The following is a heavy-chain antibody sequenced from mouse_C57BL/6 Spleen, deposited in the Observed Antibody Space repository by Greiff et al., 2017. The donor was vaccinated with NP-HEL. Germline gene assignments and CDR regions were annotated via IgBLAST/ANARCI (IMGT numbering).Heavy chain of an antibody. J-gene: IGHJ1*03. CDR1: GYTFTSYT. CDR2: INPSSGYT. D-gene: IGHD1-1*01. V-gene: IGHV1-4*01. Sequence: VQLQQSGAELARPGASVKMSCKASGYTFTSYTMHWVKQRPGQGLEWIGYINPSSGYTKYNQKFKDKATLTADKSSSTDYMQLSSLTSEDSAVYYCARDYYGSSWYFDVWGTGTTVTVSS. CDR3: ARDYYGSSWYFDV.